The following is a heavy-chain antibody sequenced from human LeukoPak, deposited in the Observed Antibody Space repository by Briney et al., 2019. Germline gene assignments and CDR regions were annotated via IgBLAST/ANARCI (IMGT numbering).Heavy chain of an antibody. J-gene: IGHJ4*02. D-gene: IGHD3-9*01. V-gene: IGHV1-8*02. CDR3: ARGLGDYNTDWFPVSGY. CDR1: GYTFTSYG. CDR2: MNPGSGDT. Sequence: ASVNVSCKASGYTFTSYGISWVRQATGQGLEWMGWMNPGSGDTAYAQKFQGRVTMTRDTSMSTAYMELNSLGSEDTAIYYCARGLGDYNTDWFPVSGYWGQGTPVTVSS.